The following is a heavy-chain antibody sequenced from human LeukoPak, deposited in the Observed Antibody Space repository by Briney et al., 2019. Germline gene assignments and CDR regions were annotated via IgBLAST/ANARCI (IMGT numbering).Heavy chain of an antibody. J-gene: IGHJ4*02. V-gene: IGHV3-23*01. CDR1: GFTLSSFA. CDR3: AKDGVYGSGCCYSFDY. CDR2: ISGSGGRT. Sequence: GGSLRLSCAASGFTLSSFAVSWVRQATGKGLEWVSGISGSGGRTDYADSVKGRFTISRDNSKNTLYLQMNSLRAEDTAVYYCAKDGVYGSGCCYSFDYWGQGTLVTVSS. D-gene: IGHD3-10*01.